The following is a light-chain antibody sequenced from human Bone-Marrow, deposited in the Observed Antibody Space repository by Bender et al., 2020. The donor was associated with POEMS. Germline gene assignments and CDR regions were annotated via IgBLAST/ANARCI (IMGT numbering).Light chain of an antibody. V-gene: IGLV2-23*02. CDR1: SSDVGNNNL. J-gene: IGLJ2*01. Sequence: QSALTQPASVSGSPGQSITISCTGTSSDVGNNNLVSWYQQHPGKAPKLILYEVTKRPSGVSNRFSGSKSDNTASLTISGLQAEDEADYYCCSYADTSLLFGGGTKVTVL. CDR2: EVT. CDR3: CSYADTSLL.